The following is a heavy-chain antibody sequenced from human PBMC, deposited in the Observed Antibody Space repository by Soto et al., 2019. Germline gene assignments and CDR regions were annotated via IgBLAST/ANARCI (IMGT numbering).Heavy chain of an antibody. D-gene: IGHD6-19*01. V-gene: IGHV3-33*01. J-gene: IGHJ6*02. CDR3: ASDLGSGWWSSYYGRDV. CDR1: GFTFSSYG. Sequence: QVQLVESGGGVVQPGRSLRLSCAASGFTFSSYGMHWVRQAPGKGLEWVAVIWYDGSNKYYADSVKGRFTISRDNSKNTLYLQMNSLRADDTAVDYCASDLGSGWWSSYYGRDVWGQGTKVTVSS. CDR2: IWYDGSNK.